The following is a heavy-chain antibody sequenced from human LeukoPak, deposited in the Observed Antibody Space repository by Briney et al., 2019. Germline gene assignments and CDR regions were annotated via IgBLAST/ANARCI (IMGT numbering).Heavy chain of an antibody. V-gene: IGHV4-59*01. D-gene: IGHD3-3*01. CDR1: GGSISSYY. CDR2: IYYSGST. Sequence: SETLSLTCTVSGGSISSYYWSWIRQPPGKGLEWIGYIYYSGSTNYNPSLKSRVTISVDTSKNQFSLKLSSVTAADTAVYYCAREAPLWSGSNYYYYMDVWGKGTTVTVSS. CDR3: AREAPLWSGSNYYYYMDV. J-gene: IGHJ6*03.